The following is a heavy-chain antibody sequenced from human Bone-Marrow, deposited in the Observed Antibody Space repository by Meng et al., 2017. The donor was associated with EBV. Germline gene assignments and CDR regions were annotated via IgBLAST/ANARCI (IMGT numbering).Heavy chain of an antibody. CDR1: GGSISRGGYY. CDR2: IYYSGST. V-gene: IGHV4-30-4*01. Sequence: QVQLQESGPGLVKPSQTLSLTCAVSGGSISRGGYYWSWIRQPPGKGLESIGYIYYSGSTYYNPSLKSRVTISVDTSKNHFSLKLSSVTAADTAVYYCARTYTVTTGWFDPWGQGTLVTVSS. D-gene: IGHD4-17*01. CDR3: ARTYTVTTGWFDP. J-gene: IGHJ5*02.